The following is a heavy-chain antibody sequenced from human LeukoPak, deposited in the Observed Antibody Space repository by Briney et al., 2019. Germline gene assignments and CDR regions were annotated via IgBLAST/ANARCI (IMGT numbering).Heavy chain of an antibody. J-gene: IGHJ6*03. Sequence: SETLSLTCTVSGGSISSYYWSWIRQPPGKGLEWIGYIYYSGSTNYNPSLKSRVTISVDTSKNQFSLKLSSVTAADTAVYYCAASSSGYPTYYYYYYMDVWGKGTTVTVSS. CDR1: GGSISSYY. CDR3: AASSSGYPTYYYYYYMDV. CDR2: IYYSGST. D-gene: IGHD3-22*01. V-gene: IGHV4-59*08.